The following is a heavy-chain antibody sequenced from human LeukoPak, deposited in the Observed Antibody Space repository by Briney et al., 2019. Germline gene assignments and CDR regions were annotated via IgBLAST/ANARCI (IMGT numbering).Heavy chain of an antibody. J-gene: IGHJ1*01. CDR1: GFTVSNNR. Sequence: PGGSLRLACAASGFTVSNNRLSWVRQAPGMGLEWVSTIYSDGNTYYPDSVKGRFTISRDGSKNTLYLQLNSLRTEDTAIYYCVREREGSNSEHWGQGTLVSVCS. CDR2: IYSDGNT. D-gene: IGHD1-26*01. V-gene: IGHV3-53*01. CDR3: VREREGSNSEH.